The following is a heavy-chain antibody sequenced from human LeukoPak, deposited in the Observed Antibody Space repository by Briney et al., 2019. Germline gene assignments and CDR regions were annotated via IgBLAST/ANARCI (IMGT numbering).Heavy chain of an antibody. V-gene: IGHV3-74*01. Sequence: GGSLRLSCAASGFTFTSYAMTWVRQAPGKGLEWVSRMSPDGSATYYADSVKGRFTISRDNAENTMYLQMSSLRAEDTAVYYCARDMWGTFDYWGQGALVTVSS. D-gene: IGHD7-27*01. CDR1: GFTFTSYA. CDR2: MSPDGSAT. J-gene: IGHJ4*02. CDR3: ARDMWGTFDY.